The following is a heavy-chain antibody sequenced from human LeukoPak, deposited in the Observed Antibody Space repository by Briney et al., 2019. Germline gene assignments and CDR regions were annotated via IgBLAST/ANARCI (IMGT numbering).Heavy chain of an antibody. Sequence: GASVKVSCKASGYTFTDYYVNWVRQAPGQGPEWVGWINPTSGGTSYAQKFQGRVTLTRDTSINTAYMDLSSLRYDDTAIYYCARGHSGDGYHFDYWGQGTLVAVSS. V-gene: IGHV1-2*02. D-gene: IGHD2-21*01. CDR2: INPTSGGT. CDR3: ARGHSGDGYHFDY. J-gene: IGHJ4*02. CDR1: GYTFTDYY.